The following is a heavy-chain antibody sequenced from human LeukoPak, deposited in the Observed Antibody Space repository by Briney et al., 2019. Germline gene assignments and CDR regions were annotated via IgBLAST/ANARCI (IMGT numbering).Heavy chain of an antibody. CDR2: ITSSGSTI. CDR3: ARERTSGSDAFDT. Sequence: GGSLRLSCAASGFTFSSYEMNWVRQAPGKGLEWVSYITSSGSTIYYADSVKGRFTISRDNAKNSLYLQMNSLRAEDTAVYYCARERTSGSDAFDTWGQGTLVTVSS. D-gene: IGHD6-19*01. CDR1: GFTFSSYE. J-gene: IGHJ5*02. V-gene: IGHV3-48*03.